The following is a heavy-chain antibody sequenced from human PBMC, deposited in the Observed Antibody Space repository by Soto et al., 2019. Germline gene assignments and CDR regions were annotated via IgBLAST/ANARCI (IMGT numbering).Heavy chain of an antibody. CDR3: ARDRVDRSXXXYYYGMDV. J-gene: IGHJ6*01. CDR1: GFTVSSNY. Sequence: GGSLRLSCAASGFTVSSNYVSWVRQAPGKGLEWVSVIYSGGSTYYAXXXKGRFTISRDNSKNTLXLQMNSLRAEDTAVYYCARDRVDRSXXXYYYGMDVXXXGTTV. CDR2: IYSGGST. D-gene: IGHD3-3*01. V-gene: IGHV3-53*01.